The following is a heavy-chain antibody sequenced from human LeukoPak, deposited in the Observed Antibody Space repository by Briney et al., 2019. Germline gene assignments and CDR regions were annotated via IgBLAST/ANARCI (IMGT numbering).Heavy chain of an antibody. Sequence: SETLSLTCSVSGGSVTSGSYYWSWIRQPPGKELEWIGYISYRGSTNYNPSLKSRVTISVDTSKNHFSLKLSSVTAADTAVYYCARYTVILPARFDPWGQGTLVTVSS. V-gene: IGHV4-61*03. CDR2: ISYRGST. CDR1: GGSVTSGSYY. J-gene: IGHJ5*02. D-gene: IGHD2-2*01. CDR3: ARYTVILPARFDP.